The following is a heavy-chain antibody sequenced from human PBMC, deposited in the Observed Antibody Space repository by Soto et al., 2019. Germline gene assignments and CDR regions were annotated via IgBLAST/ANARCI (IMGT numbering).Heavy chain of an antibody. Sequence: EVQLLESGGGLVQPGGSLRLSCAASGFTFSNYAMSWVRQAPGKGLEWVSPISGSDGVTYYADSVKGRFTISRDISKXXXXXXXXXXXXXXXXXXXXXXXXXXXWRGSVDVWGQGTTVTVS. CDR2: ISGSDGVT. CDR3: XXXXXXXWRGSVDV. V-gene: IGHV3-23*01. J-gene: IGHJ6*02. CDR1: GFTFSNYA. D-gene: IGHD3-10*01.